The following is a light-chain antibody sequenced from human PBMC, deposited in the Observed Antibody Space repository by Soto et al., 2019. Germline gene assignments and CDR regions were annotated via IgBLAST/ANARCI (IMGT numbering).Light chain of an antibody. CDR1: SSNIGADYD. CDR3: QSYDSSLSGSV. Sequence: QSVLTQPPSVSGAPGQRVTISCTGSSSNIGADYDVHWYQQIPGTAPKFLIYGNNNPPSGVPDRFSGSKSGTSASLAITGLQAEDEADYYCQSYDSSLSGSVFGTGTKVTVL. V-gene: IGLV1-40*01. CDR2: GNN. J-gene: IGLJ1*01.